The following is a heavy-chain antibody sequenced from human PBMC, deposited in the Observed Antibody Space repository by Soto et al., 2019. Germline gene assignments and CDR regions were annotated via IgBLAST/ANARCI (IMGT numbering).Heavy chain of an antibody. CDR2: IIPIFGTA. J-gene: IGHJ4*02. D-gene: IGHD5-12*01. CDR3: ARSPRLRFRPTPDFGY. CDR1: GGTFSSYA. Sequence: SVKVSCKASGGTFSSYAISWVRQAPGQGLEWMGGIIPIFGTANYAQKFQGRVTITADESTSTAYMELSSLRSEDTAVYYCARSPRLRFRPTPDFGYWGQGTLVTVSS. V-gene: IGHV1-69*13.